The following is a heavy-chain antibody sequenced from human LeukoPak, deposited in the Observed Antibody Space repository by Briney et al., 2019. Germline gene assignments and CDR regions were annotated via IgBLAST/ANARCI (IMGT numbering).Heavy chain of an antibody. CDR1: GFNFSINW. CDR3: ARGYAAIPD. J-gene: IGHJ4*02. V-gene: IGHV3-7*01. D-gene: IGHD2-15*01. Sequence: GGSLRLSCAASGFNFSINWMTWVRQAPGKGLEWVANIQDDGVEKNYVESVKGRFIISRDNAKDSLFLQMSSLRDEDTALYYCARGYAAIPDWGQGTLVTVSS. CDR2: IQDDGVEK.